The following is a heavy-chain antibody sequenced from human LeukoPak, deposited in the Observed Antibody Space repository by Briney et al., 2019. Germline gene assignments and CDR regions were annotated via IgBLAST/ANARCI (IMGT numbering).Heavy chain of an antibody. CDR3: ARDLVDYGSGTYYGLFDY. CDR1: GFKFSDFY. V-gene: IGHV3-11*04. D-gene: IGHD3-10*01. J-gene: IGHJ4*02. Sequence: PGGSLRLSCAASGFKFSDFYMSWIRQAPGKGLEWISYISSSASTIYYADSVKGRFTISRDNAKNSLYLQMNSLRAEDTAVYYCARDLVDYGSGTYYGLFDYWGQGTLVTVSS. CDR2: ISSSASTI.